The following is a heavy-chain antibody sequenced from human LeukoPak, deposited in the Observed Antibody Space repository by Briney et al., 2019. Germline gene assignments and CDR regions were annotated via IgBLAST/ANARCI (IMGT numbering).Heavy chain of an antibody. D-gene: IGHD3-22*01. CDR1: GYTFTSYD. Sequence: ASVKVSCKASGYTFTSYDINWVRQATGQGLEWMGWMNPNSGNTGYAQKFQGRVTMTRNTSISTAYMELSSLRSEDTAVYYCATDSSGYRDAFDIWGQGTMVTVSS. CDR2: MNPNSGNT. CDR3: ATDSSGYRDAFDI. V-gene: IGHV1-8*01. J-gene: IGHJ3*02.